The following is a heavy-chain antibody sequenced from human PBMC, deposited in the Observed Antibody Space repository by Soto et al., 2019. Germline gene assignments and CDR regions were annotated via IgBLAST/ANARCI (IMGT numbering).Heavy chain of an antibody. CDR1: GYTFTSYD. CDR2: MNPNRGKT. D-gene: IGHD6-19*01. Sequence: QVQLVQSGAEVKKPGASVKASCKASGYTFTSYDINWVRQATGQGLEWMGWMNPNRGKTGYPQKFQGRVTMTRNTSISTGYMDLSSLRSEDTAVYYCAGAPNAGWYGDNYGMAVWGQGTTVTVSS. J-gene: IGHJ6*02. CDR3: AGAPNAGWYGDNYGMAV. V-gene: IGHV1-8*01.